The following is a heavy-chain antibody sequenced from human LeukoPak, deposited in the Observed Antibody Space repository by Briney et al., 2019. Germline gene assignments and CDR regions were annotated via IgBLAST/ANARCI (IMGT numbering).Heavy chain of an antibody. J-gene: IGHJ4*02. CDR2: IYHSGGT. CDR1: GGSINDAS. V-gene: IGHV4-59*07. Sequence: SDTLSLTCTVSGGSINDASWIWIRQPRGEGLEWIGYIYHSGGTNYNPSLKSRVTISLDTSKNQFSLKLSSVTAADTAVYYCARGGTYYRSLDSCGQGTLVTVSS. D-gene: IGHD3-10*01. CDR3: ARGGTYYRSLDS.